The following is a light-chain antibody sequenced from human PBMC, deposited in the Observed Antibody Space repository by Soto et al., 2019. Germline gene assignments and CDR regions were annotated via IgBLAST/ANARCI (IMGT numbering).Light chain of an antibody. CDR3: QPVGSSPLT. J-gene: IGKJ4*01. V-gene: IGKV3-20*01. CDR1: QSVDRSD. Sequence: LTRSPATLSLSTGERATLSCRASQSVDRSDIAWYQQKPGQAPRLLIYSTSIRAAGIPDRFSVSGSGTDFSLTISRLEPEDFPVYYCQPVGSSPLTSVVGTKVDIK. CDR2: STS.